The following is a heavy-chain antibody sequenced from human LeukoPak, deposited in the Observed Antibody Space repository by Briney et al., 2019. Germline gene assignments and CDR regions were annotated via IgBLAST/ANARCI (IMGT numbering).Heavy chain of an antibody. V-gene: IGHV4-59*06. CDR1: GGSISSYY. CDR3: ARRISSGWNFDY. J-gene: IGHJ4*02. CDR2: IYYSGST. D-gene: IGHD6-19*01. Sequence: SETLSLTCTVSGGSISSYYWNWIRQPAGKGLEWIGYIYYSGSTYYNPSLKSRVTISVDTSKNQFSLKLNSVTAADTAVYYCARRISSGWNFDYWGQGTLVTVSS.